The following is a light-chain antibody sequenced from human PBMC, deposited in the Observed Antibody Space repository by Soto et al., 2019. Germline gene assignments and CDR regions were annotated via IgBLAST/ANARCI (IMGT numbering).Light chain of an antibody. CDR1: SGSVSTSYY. V-gene: IGLV8-61*01. J-gene: IGLJ2*01. CDR2: STN. CDR3: VLYMGSGSVV. Sequence: QTVVTQEPSFSVSPGGTVTLTCGLSSGSVSTSYYPSWYQQTPGQAPRTLIYSTNTRSSGVPDLFSGSILGNKAALTITGAQADDESDYYCVLYMGSGSVVFGGGTQLTVL.